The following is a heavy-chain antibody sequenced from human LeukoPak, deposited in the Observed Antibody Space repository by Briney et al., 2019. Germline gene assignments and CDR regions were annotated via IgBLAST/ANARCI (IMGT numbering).Heavy chain of an antibody. CDR2: IKQDGSEK. Sequence: GGSLRLSCAASGFTFSSYWMSWVRQAPVKGLEWVANIKQDGSEKYYVDSVKGRFTISRDNAKNSLYLQMNSLRAEDTAVYYCARTLGRYSSGWRDAFDIWGQGTMVTVSS. V-gene: IGHV3-7*01. CDR3: ARTLGRYSSGWRDAFDI. D-gene: IGHD6-19*01. CDR1: GFTFSSYW. J-gene: IGHJ3*02.